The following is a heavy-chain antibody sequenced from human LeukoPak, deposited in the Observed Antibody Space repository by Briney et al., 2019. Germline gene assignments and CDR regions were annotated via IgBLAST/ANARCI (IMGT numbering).Heavy chain of an antibody. CDR1: GGTFSSYA. J-gene: IGHJ4*02. V-gene: IGHV1-69*13. CDR3: ARHYYDSSGYYADLRPPLDY. D-gene: IGHD3-22*01. Sequence: SVKVSCKASGGTFSSYAISWVRQAPGQGLEWMGGIIPIFGTANYAQKFQGRVTITADESTSTAYMELSSLRSEDTAVYYCARHYYDSSGYYADLRPPLDYWGQETLVTVSS. CDR2: IIPIFGTA.